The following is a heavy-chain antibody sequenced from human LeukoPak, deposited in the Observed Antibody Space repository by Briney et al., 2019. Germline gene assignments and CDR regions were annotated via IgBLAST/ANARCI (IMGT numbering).Heavy chain of an antibody. D-gene: IGHD6-19*01. CDR1: GYSISSGYY. V-gene: IGHV4-38-2*02. Sequence: SETLSLTCTVSGYSISSGYYWGWIRQPPGKGLEYIGSIFHTGSADYNPSLKSRVTLSVDTSKNQFSLKLNSVTAADTAVYYCVREREKQWLFWGQGTLVPVSS. J-gene: IGHJ4*02. CDR2: IFHTGSA. CDR3: VREREKQWLF.